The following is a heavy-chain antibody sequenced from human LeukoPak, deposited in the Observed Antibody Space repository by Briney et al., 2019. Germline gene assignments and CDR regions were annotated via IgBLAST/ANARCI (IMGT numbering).Heavy chain of an antibody. CDR2: ISGSGGST. CDR3: AKDSSGWYMYYFDY. Sequence: PGGSLRLSCAASGFTFSSYAMSWVRQAPGKGLEWVSAISGSGGSTYYADSVKGRFTISRDNSKNTLYLQMNSLRAEDTAVYYCAKDSSGWYMYYFDYWAREPWSPSPQ. V-gene: IGHV3-23*01. CDR1: GFTFSSYA. D-gene: IGHD6-19*01. J-gene: IGHJ4*02.